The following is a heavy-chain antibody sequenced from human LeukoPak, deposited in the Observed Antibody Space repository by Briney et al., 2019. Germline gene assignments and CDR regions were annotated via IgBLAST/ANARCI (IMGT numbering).Heavy chain of an antibody. CDR2: IWYDGSNK. CDR3: AMTGDYYGSGSFDY. Sequence: PGRSLRLSCAASGFTFSSYGMHWVRQAPGKGLDWVAVIWYDGSNKYYADSVKGRFTISKDNSKNTLYLQMNSLRAEDTAVYYCAMTGDYYGSGSFDYWGQGTLVTVSS. D-gene: IGHD3-10*01. CDR1: GFTFSSYG. J-gene: IGHJ4*02. V-gene: IGHV3-33*01.